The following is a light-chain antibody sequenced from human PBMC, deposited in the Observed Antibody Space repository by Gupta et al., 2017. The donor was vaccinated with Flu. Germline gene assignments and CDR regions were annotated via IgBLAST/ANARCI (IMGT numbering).Light chain of an antibody. J-gene: IGKJ3*01. CDR3: KQYKDNPLT. CDR2: KAS. V-gene: IGKV1-5*03. CDR1: QNLNGW. Sequence: PSILPASVGDRVTITCRASQNLNGWLAWYQQKPGKAPKLLIYKASSLESGVSSRFRDSGSGTXFTLTIXSLQPDDFATYYCKQYKDNPLTFGXGTEVDVK.